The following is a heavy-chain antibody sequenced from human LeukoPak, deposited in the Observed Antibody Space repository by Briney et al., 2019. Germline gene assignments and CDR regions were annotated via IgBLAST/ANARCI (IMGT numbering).Heavy chain of an antibody. J-gene: IGHJ1*01. V-gene: IGHV3-33*06. CDR2: IWYDGSNK. D-gene: IGHD4-17*01. CDR3: AKAPTLTTVYFQH. Sequence: PGRSLRLSCAASGFTFSSYGMHWVRQAPGKGLEWVAVIWYDGSNKYYADSVKGRFTISRDNSKNTLYLQMNSLRAEDTAVYYCAKAPTLTTVYFQHWCQGTLVTVSS. CDR1: GFTFSSYG.